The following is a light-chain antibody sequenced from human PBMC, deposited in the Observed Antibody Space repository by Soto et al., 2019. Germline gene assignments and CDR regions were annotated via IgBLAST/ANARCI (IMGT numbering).Light chain of an antibody. CDR3: QQYGSSPGT. J-gene: IGKJ1*01. Sequence: EIVLTQSPATLSLSPGERGTLSCRASQSVTDYLGWYQQKPGQAPRLLIYGASSRATGIPDRFSGSGSGTDFTLTISRLEPEDFAVYYCQQYGSSPGTFGQGTKWIS. V-gene: IGKV3-20*01. CDR2: GAS. CDR1: QSVTDY.